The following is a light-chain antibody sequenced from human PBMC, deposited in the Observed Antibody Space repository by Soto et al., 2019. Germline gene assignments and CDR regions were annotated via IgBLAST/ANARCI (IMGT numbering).Light chain of an antibody. V-gene: IGKV3-11*01. J-gene: IGKJ5*01. CDR1: QSVSSK. CDR2: DAS. Sequence: EIVLTQSPGTLSLSPGEGATLSCRASQSVSSKLAWYQQKPGQAPRLLIYDASNRATAIPARFSGSGSWTDFTLTISSLEPEDFALYYCQQRSNWLSITFGQGTRLEIK. CDR3: QQRSNWLSIT.